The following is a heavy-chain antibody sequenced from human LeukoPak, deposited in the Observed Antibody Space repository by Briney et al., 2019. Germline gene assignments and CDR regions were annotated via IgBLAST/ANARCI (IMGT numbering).Heavy chain of an antibody. CDR3: ARHFGSYTAAADFDY. CDR2: IYHSGST. CDR1: GGSISSSNW. D-gene: IGHD6-13*01. V-gene: IGHV4-4*02. Sequence: PSGTLSLTCAVSGGSISSSNWWSWVRQPPGKGLGWVGEIYHSGSTNYNPSLRSRVTISVDKSKNQFSLKLSSVTAADTAVYYCARHFGSYTAAADFDYWGQGNLVTVSS. J-gene: IGHJ4*02.